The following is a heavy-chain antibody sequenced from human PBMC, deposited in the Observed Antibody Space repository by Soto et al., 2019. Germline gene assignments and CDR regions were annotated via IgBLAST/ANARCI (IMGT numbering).Heavy chain of an antibody. CDR2: IIPIFGTA. V-gene: IGHV1-69*06. Sequence: ASVKVSCKASGATFSSYAISWVRQAPGQGLEWMGGIIPIFGTANYAQKFQGRVTITADKSTSTAYMELSSLRSEDTAVYYCARAMSYSSSSSFDYWGQGALVTVSS. CDR1: GATFSSYA. J-gene: IGHJ4*02. CDR3: ARAMSYSSSSSFDY. D-gene: IGHD6-6*01.